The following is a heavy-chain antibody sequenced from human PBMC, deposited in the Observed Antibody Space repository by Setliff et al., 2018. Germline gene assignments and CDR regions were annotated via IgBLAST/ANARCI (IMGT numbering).Heavy chain of an antibody. Sequence: GGSLRLSCAASGFTFSKYGMHGVRQAPGKGLEWVAFIRYEGSHRYYADSLKGRVTISRDSSKNTLYLQMNSLRAEDTAVYYCAKDRSSYYYGSGSYFYGMDVWGQGTTVTVSS. CDR1: GFTFSKYG. J-gene: IGHJ6*02. CDR2: IRYEGSHR. V-gene: IGHV3-30*02. CDR3: AKDRSSYYYGSGSYFYGMDV. D-gene: IGHD3-10*01.